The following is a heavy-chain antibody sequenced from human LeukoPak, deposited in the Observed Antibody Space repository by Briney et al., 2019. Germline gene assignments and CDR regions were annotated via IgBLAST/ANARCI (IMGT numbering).Heavy chain of an antibody. CDR3: ARDQSSSWYNFDY. CDR2: ISSGSSYI. CDR1: GFTFSSYS. D-gene: IGHD6-13*01. V-gene: IGHV3-21*01. J-gene: IGHJ4*02. Sequence: PGGSLRLSCAASGFTFSSYSMNWVRQAPGKGLEWVSSISSGSSYIYYADSVKGRFTISRDNAKNSLYLQMNSLRAEDTAVYYCARDQSSSWYNFDYWGQGTLVTVSS.